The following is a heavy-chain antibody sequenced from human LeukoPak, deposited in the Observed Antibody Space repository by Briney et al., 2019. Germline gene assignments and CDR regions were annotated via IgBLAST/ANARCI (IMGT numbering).Heavy chain of an antibody. J-gene: IGHJ5*02. CDR3: ARGHSSGWLLNWFDP. D-gene: IGHD6-19*01. CDR1: GGTFSSYA. CDR2: IIPIFGTA. Sequence: SVTVSCTASGGTFSSYAISWVRQAPGQGLEWMGGIIPIFGTANYAQKFQGRVTITADESTSTAYMELSSLRSEDTAVYYCARGHSSGWLLNWFDPWGQGTLVTVSS. V-gene: IGHV1-69*13.